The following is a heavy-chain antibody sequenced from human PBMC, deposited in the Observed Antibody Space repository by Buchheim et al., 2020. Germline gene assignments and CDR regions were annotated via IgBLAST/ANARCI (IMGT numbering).Heavy chain of an antibody. CDR2: ISYDGSNK. CDR1: GFTFSSYA. CDR3: ARGPRVFDP. J-gene: IGHJ5*02. V-gene: IGHV3-30-3*01. Sequence: QVQLVESGGGVVQPGRSLRLSCAASGFTFSSYAMHWVRQAPGKGLEWVAVISYDGSNKYYADSVMGRFTISRDNSKNTLYLQMNSLRAEDTAVYYCARGPRVFDPWGQGTL.